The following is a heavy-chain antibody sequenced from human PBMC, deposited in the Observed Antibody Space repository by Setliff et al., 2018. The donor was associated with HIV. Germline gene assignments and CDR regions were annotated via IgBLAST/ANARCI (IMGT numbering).Heavy chain of an antibody. Sequence: ASVKVSCKVSGYSLTELSMHWVRQAPGKGLEWMGGFDPDDGETVYAQQFQGRVTMTEDTSTDTAYMDLRSLTSDDTAVYYCGRVPYKSAWFSGGHSPFDVWGQGTMVTV. CDR1: GYSLTELS. V-gene: IGHV1-24*01. D-gene: IGHD6-19*01. CDR3: GRVPYKSAWFSGGHSPFDV. CDR2: FDPDDGET. J-gene: IGHJ3*01.